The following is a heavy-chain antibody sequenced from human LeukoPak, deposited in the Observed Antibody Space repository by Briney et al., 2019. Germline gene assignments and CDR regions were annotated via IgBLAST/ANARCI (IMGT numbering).Heavy chain of an antibody. J-gene: IGHJ4*02. CDR1: GFTFSSYA. V-gene: IGHV3-23*01. CDR3: AKLTTVTPYFDY. CDR2: ISGSGGST. Sequence: PGGSLRLSCAASGFTFSSYAMSWVRQAPGRGLEWVSAISGSGGSTYYADSVKGRFTISRDNSKNTLYLQMNSLIADDTAVYYCAKLTTVTPYFDYWGQGTLVTVSS. D-gene: IGHD4-17*01.